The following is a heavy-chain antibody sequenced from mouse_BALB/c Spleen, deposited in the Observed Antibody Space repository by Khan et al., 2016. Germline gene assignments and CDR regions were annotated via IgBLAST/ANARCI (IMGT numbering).Heavy chain of an antibody. Sequence: EVQLQESGPGLVKPSQSLSLTCSVTGYSITSGYYWNWIRQFPGNKLEWMGYISYDGSNNYNPSPKNRISITRDTSRNQFFLKLNSVTTEDTATYYCARWDFGSRRYYFDYWGQGTTLTVSS. V-gene: IGHV3-6*02. D-gene: IGHD1-1*01. CDR2: ISYDGSN. CDR1: GYSITSGYY. CDR3: ARWDFGSRRYYFDY. J-gene: IGHJ2*01.